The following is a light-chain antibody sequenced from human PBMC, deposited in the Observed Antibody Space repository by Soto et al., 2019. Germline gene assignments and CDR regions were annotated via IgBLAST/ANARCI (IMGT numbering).Light chain of an antibody. Sequence: EIVVTQSPATLSVSPGERATLSCRVSQSVNGHLAWYQQRPGQAPRLLIYGTSTMATDVPLRFSGGGFGTEFTLTISSLQSADFAVYFCHQYFDWSRGTFGQGTKLEI. V-gene: IGKV3-15*01. CDR1: QSVNGH. CDR3: HQYFDWSRGT. J-gene: IGKJ1*01. CDR2: GTS.